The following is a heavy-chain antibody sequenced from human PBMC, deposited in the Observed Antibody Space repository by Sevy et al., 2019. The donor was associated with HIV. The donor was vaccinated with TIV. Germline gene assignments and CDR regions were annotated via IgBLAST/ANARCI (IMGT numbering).Heavy chain of an antibody. Sequence: GGSLRLSCAASGFTFSDYYMSWIRQAPGKGLEWVSYISSSGSTIYYADSVKGRFTISRDNAKNSLYLQMNSLRAEDMAVYYGARGSYDYVWGGYRYPYYYYGMDVWGQGTTVTVSS. CDR1: GFTFSDYY. CDR2: ISSSGSTI. CDR3: ARGSYDYVWGGYRYPYYYYGMDV. D-gene: IGHD3-16*02. J-gene: IGHJ6*02. V-gene: IGHV3-11*01.